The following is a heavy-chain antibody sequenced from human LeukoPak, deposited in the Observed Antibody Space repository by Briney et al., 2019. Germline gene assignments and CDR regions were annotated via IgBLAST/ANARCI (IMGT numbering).Heavy chain of an antibody. CDR2: IRYDGSNK. J-gene: IGHJ4*02. V-gene: IGHV3-30*02. CDR3: VNVELGNGYFDY. CDR1: GFTFSSYG. D-gene: IGHD7-27*01. Sequence: GGSLRLSCAASGFTFSSYGMHWVRQAPGKGLEGVAFIRYDGSNKYYADSVKGRFTISRDDSKNTLYLQMNSLRAEDTAVYYCVNVELGNGYFDYWGQGTLVTVSS.